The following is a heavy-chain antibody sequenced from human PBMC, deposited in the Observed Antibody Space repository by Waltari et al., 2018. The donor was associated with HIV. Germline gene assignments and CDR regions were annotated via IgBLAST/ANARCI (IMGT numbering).Heavy chain of an antibody. D-gene: IGHD2-21*02. J-gene: IGHJ4*02. CDR3: AKGGAPTCGGDCTYPIDF. CDR1: GFTFRTFG. CDR2: ISNDGSHT. Sequence: QVKLEESGGGVVQPGRSLRLSCAASGFTFRTFGMHWLRQAPGEGLEWVAAISNDGSHTYYTDSVKGRFTISRDDSKNTLFLQMSSLGPEDTAVYFCAKGGAPTCGGDCTYPIDFWGRGTLVTVSS. V-gene: IGHV3-30*18.